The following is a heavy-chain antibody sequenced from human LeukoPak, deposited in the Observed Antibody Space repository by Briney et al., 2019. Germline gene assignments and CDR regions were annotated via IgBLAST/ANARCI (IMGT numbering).Heavy chain of an antibody. J-gene: IGHJ4*02. V-gene: IGHV4-30-4*02. CDR2: IYYGGST. D-gene: IGHD7-27*01. CDR1: GGSISNSDYY. CDR3: ARGNWGADSDY. Sequence: PSETLSLTCTVSGGSISNSDYYWSWIRQAPGKGLEWIGYIYYGGSTYYNPSLKSRVSISVDTSKNQFSLKLSSVTAADTAVYYCARGNWGADSDYWGQGTLVTVSS.